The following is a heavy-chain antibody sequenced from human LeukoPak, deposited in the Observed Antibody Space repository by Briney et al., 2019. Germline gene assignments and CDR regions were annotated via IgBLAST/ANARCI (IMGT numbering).Heavy chain of an antibody. J-gene: IGHJ4*02. V-gene: IGHV3-23*01. CDR1: GFTFSSYA. CDR2: ISGSGGST. D-gene: IGHD2-2*01. Sequence: GGSLRLSCAASGFTFSSYAMSWVRQAPGKGLEWVSAISGSGGSTYYADSVKGRFTISRDNSKNTLYLQMNSLRAEDTAVYYCAKDSSRKYQLLSAEFDYWGQGTLVTVSS. CDR3: AKDSSRKYQLLSAEFDY.